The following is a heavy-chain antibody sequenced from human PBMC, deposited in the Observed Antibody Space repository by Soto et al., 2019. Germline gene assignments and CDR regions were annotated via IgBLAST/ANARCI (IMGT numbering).Heavy chain of an antibody. CDR2: INSDGSST. D-gene: IGHD2-15*01. CDR1: GFTFSSYW. CDR3: ARAARYCSGGSCYSFKT. J-gene: IGHJ5*02. V-gene: IGHV3-74*01. Sequence: PGGSLRLSCAGSGFTFSSYWMHWCRQAPAKGLVWVSRINSDGSSTSYADSVKGRFTISRDNAKNTLYLQMNSLRAEDTAVYYCARAARYCSGGSCYSFKTWGQGTLVTVSS.